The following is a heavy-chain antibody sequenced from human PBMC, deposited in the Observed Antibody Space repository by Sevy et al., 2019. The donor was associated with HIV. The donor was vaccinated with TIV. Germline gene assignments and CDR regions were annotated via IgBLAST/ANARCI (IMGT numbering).Heavy chain of an antibody. CDR3: AKDQGTMVRGVILPSYYYGMDV. CDR1: GFTFSSYG. D-gene: IGHD3-10*01. J-gene: IGHJ6*02. Sequence: GGSLRLSCAASGFTFSSYGMHWVRQAPGKGLEWVAVISYDGSNKYYADSVKGRFTISGDNSKNTLYLQMNSLRAEDTAVYYCAKDQGTMVRGVILPSYYYGMDVWGQGTTVTVSS. CDR2: ISYDGSNK. V-gene: IGHV3-30*18.